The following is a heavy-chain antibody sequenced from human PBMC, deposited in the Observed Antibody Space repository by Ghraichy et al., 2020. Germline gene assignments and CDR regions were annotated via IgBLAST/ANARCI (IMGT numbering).Heavy chain of an antibody. J-gene: IGHJ4*01. CDR1: GGSIRSSRYY. CDR3: ARRVTPDY. Sequence: SETLSLTCTVSGGSIRSSRYYWGWIRQPPGKGLEWIGNIFYSGTTYSNPSLKSRVTMSVDTSKNQFSLKLSSVTASDTAVYYCARRVTPDYWGQGILVTVSS. CDR2: IFYSGTT. D-gene: IGHD2-15*01. V-gene: IGHV4-39*01.